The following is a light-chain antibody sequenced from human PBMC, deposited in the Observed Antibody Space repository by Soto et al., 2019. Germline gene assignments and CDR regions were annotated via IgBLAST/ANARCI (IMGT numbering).Light chain of an antibody. CDR1: SSDVGSYNY. V-gene: IGLV2-11*01. CDR2: DVS. Sequence: QSVLAQPRSVSGSPGQSVTISCTGTSSDVGSYNYVSWYQQHPGKAPKLMIYDVSKRPSGVPDRFSGSKSGNTASLTISGLQAEDEADYYCCSYAGSYTLYVFGTGTK. CDR3: CSYAGSYTLYV. J-gene: IGLJ1*01.